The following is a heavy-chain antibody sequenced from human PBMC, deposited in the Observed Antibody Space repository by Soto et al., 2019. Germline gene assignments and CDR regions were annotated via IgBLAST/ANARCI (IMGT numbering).Heavy chain of an antibody. V-gene: IGHV5-51*01. J-gene: IGHJ4*02. CDR1: GYSFTSYW. D-gene: IGHD3-3*01. Sequence: GESLKISCKGSGYSFTSYWIGWVRQMPGKGLEWMGIIYPGDSDTRYSPSFQGQVTISADKSISTAYLQWSSLKASDTAMYYCARHPYSRLLEWLAASGYYFDYWGQGTLVTVSS. CDR3: ARHPYSRLLEWLAASGYYFDY. CDR2: IYPGDSDT.